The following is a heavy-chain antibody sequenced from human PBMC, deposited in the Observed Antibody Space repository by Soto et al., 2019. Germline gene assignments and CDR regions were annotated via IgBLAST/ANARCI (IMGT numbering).Heavy chain of an antibody. D-gene: IGHD4-17*01. V-gene: IGHV4-34*01. Sequence: SETLSLTCAVYGGSFSGYYWSWIRQPPGKGLEWIGEINHSGSTNYNPSLKSRVTISVDTSKNQFSLKRSSVTAADTAVYYCAIITVTTLVQPDEYFQHWGQGTLVTVSS. CDR2: INHSGST. CDR1: GGSFSGYY. CDR3: AIITVTTLVQPDEYFQH. J-gene: IGHJ1*01.